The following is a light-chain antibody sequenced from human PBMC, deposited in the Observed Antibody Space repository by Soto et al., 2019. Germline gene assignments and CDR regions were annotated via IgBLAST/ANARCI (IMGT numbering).Light chain of an antibody. Sequence: QSALTQPASLSGSPGQSITISCTGTSSDIGAYDYVSWYQQLPGAAPKLVIFGNRNRPSGVPERFSGSKSGTSASLAITGLQAEDEADYYCQAYDYSLTASVFGGGTKLTVL. CDR2: GNR. CDR3: QAYDYSLTASV. V-gene: IGLV2-14*03. J-gene: IGLJ3*02. CDR1: SSDIGAYDY.